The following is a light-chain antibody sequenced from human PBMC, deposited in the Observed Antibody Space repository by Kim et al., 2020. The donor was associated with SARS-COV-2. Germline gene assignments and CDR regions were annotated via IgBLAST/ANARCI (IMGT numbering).Light chain of an antibody. CDR3: SSYAGNNVLV. CDR1: SSDVSGYDY. V-gene: IGLV2-8*01. J-gene: IGLJ3*02. Sequence: GRSLIICSSRTSSDVSGYDYGSWYQHHPGKNPKLMIYKVTKRPAGVPDRFSGSRSGDTAALTVSGLQAEDEADYYGSSYAGNNVLVFGGGTKLTVL. CDR2: KVT.